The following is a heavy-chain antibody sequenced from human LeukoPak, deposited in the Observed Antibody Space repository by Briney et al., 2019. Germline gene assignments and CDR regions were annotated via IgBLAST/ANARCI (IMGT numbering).Heavy chain of an antibody. J-gene: IGHJ4*02. CDR3: ARLDDSSGYPMNY. CDR2: IYHSGST. D-gene: IGHD3-22*01. V-gene: IGHV4-39*07. CDR1: GGSISSGSYY. Sequence: PSETLSLTCTVSGGSISSGSYYWSWIRQPAGKGLEWIGSIYHSGSTYYNPSLKSRVTISVDTSKNQFSLKLSSVTAADTAVYYCARLDDSSGYPMNYWGQGTLVTVSS.